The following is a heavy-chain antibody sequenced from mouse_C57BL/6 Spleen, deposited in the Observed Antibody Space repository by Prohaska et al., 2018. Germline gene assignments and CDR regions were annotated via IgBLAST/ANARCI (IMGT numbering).Heavy chain of an antibody. CDR1: GFTFSGFW. CDR2: INADGSAI. CDR3: RRYGNSGDFDD. J-gene: IGHJ1*03. Sequence: PLLQTGAGLVLPVRSRGLSCEVSGFTFSGFWMSWVRQTPGNTLEWIGDINADGSAINYATAIKDRFTNFRDNEESTLDLKMSNVGSEDTATYYCRRYGNSGDFDDWGKGTTVTVSS. D-gene: IGHD2-1*01. V-gene: IGHV11-1*01.